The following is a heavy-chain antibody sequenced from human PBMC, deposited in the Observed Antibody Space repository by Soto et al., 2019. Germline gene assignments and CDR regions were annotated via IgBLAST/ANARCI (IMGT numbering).Heavy chain of an antibody. J-gene: IGHJ1*01. CDR2: ISYDGSNK. V-gene: IGHV3-30-3*01. CDR1: GFTFSSYA. D-gene: IGHD2-15*01. CDR3: ATTCSGGSCRYRGYFQH. Sequence: QVQLVESGGGVVQPGRSLRLSCAASGFTFSSYAMHWVRQAPGKGLEWVAVISYDGSNKYYADSVKGRFTISRDNSKNTLYLQMNSLRAEDTAVYYCATTCSGGSCRYRGYFQHWGQGTLVTVSS.